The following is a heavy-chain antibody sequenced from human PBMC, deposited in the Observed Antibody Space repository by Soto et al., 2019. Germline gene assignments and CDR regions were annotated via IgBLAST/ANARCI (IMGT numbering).Heavy chain of an antibody. J-gene: IGHJ6*03. CDR2: ISGSGGST. CDR1: GFTFSSYA. CDR3: AKAVSNYGIYYFYYMDV. V-gene: IGHV3-23*01. D-gene: IGHD4-4*01. Sequence: EVQLLESGGGLVQPGGSLRLSCAASGFTFSSYAMSWVRQAPGKGLEWVSAISGSGGSTYYADSVKGRFTISRDNSKNTLYLQMNSLRAEDTAVYYCAKAVSNYGIYYFYYMDVWGKGTTVTVSS.